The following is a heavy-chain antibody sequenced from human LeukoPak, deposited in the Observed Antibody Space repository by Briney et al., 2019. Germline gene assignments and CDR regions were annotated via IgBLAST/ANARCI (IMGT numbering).Heavy chain of an antibody. CDR3: AKDGKKYGSTWDFDY. CDR2: ISASGGST. J-gene: IGHJ4*02. D-gene: IGHD6-13*01. CDR1: GFTFGSYA. V-gene: IGHV3-23*01. Sequence: GGSLRLSCADSGFTFGSYAMIWVRQAPGKGLEWVSHISASGGSTYYADSVKGRFTISRVNSKNTLYLQMNSLRAEDTAVYFCAKDGKKYGSTWDFDYWGQGTLVTVSS.